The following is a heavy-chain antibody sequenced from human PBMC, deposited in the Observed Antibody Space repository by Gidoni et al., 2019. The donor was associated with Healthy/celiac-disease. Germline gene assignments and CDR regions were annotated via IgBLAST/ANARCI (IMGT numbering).Heavy chain of an antibody. CDR1: GFTVSSNY. CDR2: ICSGGST. V-gene: IGHV3-53*02. CDR3: ARGWTRSYGMDV. J-gene: IGHJ6*02. Sequence: EVQRVETGGGLIQPGGCGRVACAAWGFTVSSNYMSWVRQAPGKGLEWVSVICSGGSTYYADSVKGRFTISRDNSKNTLYLQMNSLRAEDTAVYYCARGWTRSYGMDVWGQGTTVTVSS. D-gene: IGHD1-1*01.